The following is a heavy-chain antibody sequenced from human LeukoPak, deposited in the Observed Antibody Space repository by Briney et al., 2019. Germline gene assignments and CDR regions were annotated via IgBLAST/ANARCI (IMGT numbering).Heavy chain of an antibody. J-gene: IGHJ6*03. Sequence: ASVKVSCKASGYTFTGYYMHWVRQAPGQGLEWMGWMNPNSGGTNYAKKFQGRVTMTRDTSISTAYMELSRLRSDDTAVYYCARDSELVIAAAGNYYMDVWGKGTTVTVSS. CDR3: ARDSELVIAAAGNYYMDV. D-gene: IGHD6-13*01. V-gene: IGHV1-2*02. CDR2: MNPNSGGT. CDR1: GYTFTGYY.